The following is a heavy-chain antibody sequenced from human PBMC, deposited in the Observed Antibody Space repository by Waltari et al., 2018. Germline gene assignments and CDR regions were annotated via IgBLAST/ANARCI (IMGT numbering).Heavy chain of an antibody. Sequence: QVQLQESGPGLVKPSETLSLTCTVSGGSISSYYWSWIRQPPGKGLEWIGYIYTSGSTNYTPSLKSRVTISVDTSKNQFSRKLSSVTAADTAVYYCARWGLRYFDSPPGYFDYWGQGTLVTVSS. CDR1: GGSISSYY. J-gene: IGHJ4*02. V-gene: IGHV4-4*09. CDR2: IYTSGST. D-gene: IGHD3-9*01. CDR3: ARWGLRYFDSPPGYFDY.